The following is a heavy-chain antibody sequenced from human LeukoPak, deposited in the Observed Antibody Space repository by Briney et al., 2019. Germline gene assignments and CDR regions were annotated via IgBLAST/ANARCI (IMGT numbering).Heavy chain of an antibody. V-gene: IGHV3-74*01. J-gene: IGHJ4*02. CDR1: GFTFSNYW. CDR2: INSDGSST. Sequence: SGGSLRLSCAASGFTFSNYWMHWVRQAPGKGLVWVSRINSDGSSTSYADSVKGRFTISRDNAKNTLYLQMDSLRVEDTAVYYCARAGGSYYGDWGQGTLVTVSS. D-gene: IGHD1-26*01. CDR3: ARAGGSYYGD.